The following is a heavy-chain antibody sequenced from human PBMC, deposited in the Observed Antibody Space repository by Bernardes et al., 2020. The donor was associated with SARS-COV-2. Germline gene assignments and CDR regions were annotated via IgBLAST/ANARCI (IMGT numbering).Heavy chain of an antibody. D-gene: IGHD6-13*01. CDR1: GFTFTSSA. J-gene: IGHJ6*02. CDR2: IVVGSGNT. Sequence: SVKVSCKASGFTFTSSAMQWVRQARGQRLEWIGWIVVGSGNTNYAQKFQERVTITRDMSTSTAYMELSSLRSEDTAVYYCAAAGGSSWYDYYYYGMDVWGQGTTVTVSS. CDR3: AAAGGSSWYDYYYYGMDV. V-gene: IGHV1-58*02.